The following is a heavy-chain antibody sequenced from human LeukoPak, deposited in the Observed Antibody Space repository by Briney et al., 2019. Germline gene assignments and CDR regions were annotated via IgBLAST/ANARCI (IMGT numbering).Heavy chain of an antibody. J-gene: IGHJ3*02. CDR1: GFTFDDYA. CDR2: ISWNGGSI. CDR3: GKYIGVAGYAFDI. D-gene: IGHD6-19*01. V-gene: IGHV3-9*01. Sequence: GRSLRLSCAASGFTFDDYAMHWVRQAPGKGLEWVSGISWNGGSIGYADSVKGRFTISRDNAKNSLYLQMNSLRAEDTALYYWGKYIGVAGYAFDIWGQGTMVSVSS.